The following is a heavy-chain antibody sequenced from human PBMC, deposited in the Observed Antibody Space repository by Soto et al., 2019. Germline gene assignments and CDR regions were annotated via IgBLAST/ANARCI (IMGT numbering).Heavy chain of an antibody. CDR3: ARDLLPYYYDSSGPLGY. CDR2: IIPIFGTA. V-gene: IGHV1-69*06. Sequence: ASVKVSCKASGGTFSSYAISWVRQAPGQGLEWMGGIIPIFGTANYAQKFQGRVTITADKSTSTAYMELSSLRSEDTAVYYCARDLLPYYYDSSGPLGYWGQGTRVTVSS. CDR1: GGTFSSYA. J-gene: IGHJ4*02. D-gene: IGHD3-22*01.